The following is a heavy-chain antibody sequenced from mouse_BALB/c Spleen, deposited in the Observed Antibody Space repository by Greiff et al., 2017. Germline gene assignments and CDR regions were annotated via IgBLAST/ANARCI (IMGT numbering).Heavy chain of an antibody. D-gene: IGHD3-1*01. V-gene: IGHV1-80*01. CDR1: GYAFSSYW. CDR2: IYPGDGDT. J-gene: IGHJ3*01. CDR3: ASSGPFAY. Sequence: QVQLQQSGAELVRPGSSVKISCKASGYAFSSYWMNWVKQRPGQGLEWLGQIYPGDGDTNYNGKFKGKATLTADKSSSTAYMQLSSLTSEDSAVYFCASSGPFAYWGQGTLVTVSA.